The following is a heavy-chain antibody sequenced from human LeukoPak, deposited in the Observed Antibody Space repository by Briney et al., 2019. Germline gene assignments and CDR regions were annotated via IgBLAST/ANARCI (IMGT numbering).Heavy chain of an antibody. CDR1: GYTFTGYY. D-gene: IGHD3-3*01. J-gene: IGHJ5*02. Sequence: WASVKVSCKASGYTFTGYYMHWVRQAPGQGLEWMGWINPNSGGTNYAQKFQGRVAMTRDTSISTAYMELSRLRSDDTAVYYCARGGVYDFWSGTWFDPWGQGTLVTVSS. CDR3: ARGGVYDFWSGTWFDP. V-gene: IGHV1-2*02. CDR2: INPNSGGT.